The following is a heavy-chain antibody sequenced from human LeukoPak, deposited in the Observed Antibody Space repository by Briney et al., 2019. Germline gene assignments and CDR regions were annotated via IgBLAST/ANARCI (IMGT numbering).Heavy chain of an antibody. D-gene: IGHD3-10*01. CDR1: GFTFSSYA. CDR2: ISGSGGST. V-gene: IGHV3-23*01. J-gene: IGHJ4*02. Sequence: GGSLRLSCAASGFTFSSYAMSWVRQAPGKGLEWVSAISGSGGSTYYADSVKGRFTISRDNSKNTLYLQMNSLRDEDTAVYYCARGPQRYYGSGQDFDYWGQGTLVSVSS. CDR3: ARGPQRYYGSGQDFDY.